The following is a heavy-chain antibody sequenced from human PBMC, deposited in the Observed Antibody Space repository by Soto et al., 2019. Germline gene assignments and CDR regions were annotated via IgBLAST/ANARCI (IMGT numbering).Heavy chain of an antibody. CDR2: ISTHNGNT. CDR3: AREGILGPHDGYDM. J-gene: IGHJ4*03. D-gene: IGHD3-3*01. CDR1: GHGFTSSG. V-gene: IGHV1-18*01. Sequence: ASVKVSCKASGHGFTSSGISWVRQAPGQGLEWPGWISTHNGNTIYAPRFQDRVTLTIQTSTNTAYMDMRSLRDDDTALYSCAREGILGPHDGYDMWGQGTLVTSPQ.